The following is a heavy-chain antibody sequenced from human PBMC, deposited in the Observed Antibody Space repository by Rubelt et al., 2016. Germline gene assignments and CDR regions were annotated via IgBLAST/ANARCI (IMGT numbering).Heavy chain of an antibody. V-gene: IGHV3-74*02. Sequence: EVQLVESGGGLVKPGGSLRLSCAASGFSFSSYSMNWVRQAPGKGLEWVSRVNPDGSRTDYADSAKGRFTISRDNAKNTLYRQMNSLRAEGTAVYNCARSSNGLVEYWGQGTLVTVSS. CDR3: ARSSNGLVEY. D-gene: IGHD2-8*01. CDR2: VNPDGSRT. CDR1: GFSFSSYS. J-gene: IGHJ4*02.